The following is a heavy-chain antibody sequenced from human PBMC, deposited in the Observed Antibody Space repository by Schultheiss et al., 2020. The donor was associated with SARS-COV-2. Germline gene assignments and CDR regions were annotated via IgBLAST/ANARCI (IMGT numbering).Heavy chain of an antibody. CDR1: GGSISSSSYY. CDR3: ARDKIGYSYAFDI. CDR2: FFYSGST. J-gene: IGHJ3*02. V-gene: IGHV4-39*02. Sequence: SETLSLTCTVSGGSISSSSYYWGWIRQPPGKGLEWIGSFFYSGSTYYNPSLNSRVTISVDTSKNQFSLKLSSVTAADTAVYYCARDKIGYSYAFDIWGQGTMVTVSS. D-gene: IGHD5-18*01.